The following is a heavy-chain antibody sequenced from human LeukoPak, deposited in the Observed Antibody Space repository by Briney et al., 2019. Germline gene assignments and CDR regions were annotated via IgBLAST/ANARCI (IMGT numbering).Heavy chain of an antibody. CDR3: ASLGYSSSWYYFDY. Sequence: GGSLRLSCAASGFTVSSNYMSWVRQAPGKGLEWVSIIYSGGSTYYADSVKGRFTISRDNSKNTLYLQMNSLRAEDTAVYYCASLGYSSSWYYFDYWGQGTLVTVSS. D-gene: IGHD6-13*01. J-gene: IGHJ4*02. CDR2: IYSGGST. CDR1: GFTVSSNY. V-gene: IGHV3-53*01.